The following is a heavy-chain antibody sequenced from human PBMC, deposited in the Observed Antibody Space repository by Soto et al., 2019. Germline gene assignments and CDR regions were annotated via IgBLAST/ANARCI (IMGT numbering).Heavy chain of an antibody. CDR3: ARDNPLSSGWDV. J-gene: IGHJ6*02. V-gene: IGHV3-48*02. CDR2: ISSSSSTI. Sequence: EVQLVESGGGLVQPGGSLRLSCEASGFTLSSYSMNWARQAPGQGLEWVSYISSSSSTIYYADSVKGRFTISRDNARNSLYLQMNSLRDEDTAVYYCARDNPLSSGWDVLGPGTTVTVSS. CDR1: GFTLSSYS.